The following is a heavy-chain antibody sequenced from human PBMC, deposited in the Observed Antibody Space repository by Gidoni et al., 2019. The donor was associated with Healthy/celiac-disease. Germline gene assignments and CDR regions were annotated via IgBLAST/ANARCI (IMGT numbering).Heavy chain of an antibody. CDR2: INPNSGGT. V-gene: IGHV1-2*02. Sequence: QVQLVQSGAEVKKPGASVKVSCKASGYTFTGYYLHWVRQAPGQGLEWMGWINPNSGGTNYAQKFQGRVTMTRDTSISTAYMELSRLRSDDTAVYYCASVVVPAAILHYYYGMDVWGQGTTVTVSS. CDR3: ASVVVPAAILHYYYGMDV. J-gene: IGHJ6*02. CDR1: GYTFTGYY. D-gene: IGHD2-2*01.